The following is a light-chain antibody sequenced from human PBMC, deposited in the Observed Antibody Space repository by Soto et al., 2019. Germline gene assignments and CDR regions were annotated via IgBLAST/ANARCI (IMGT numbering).Light chain of an antibody. CDR2: ENN. CDR1: SSNIGNNY. Sequence: QSVLTQPPSVSAAPGQKVTISCSGSSSNIGNNYVSWYQQLPGTAPKLLIYENNKRPSGIPDRFSGSKSGTSATLGITGLQTGDEADYYCGTWDSILSAGGVFGTGTKVTVL. CDR3: GTWDSILSAGGV. V-gene: IGLV1-51*02. J-gene: IGLJ1*01.